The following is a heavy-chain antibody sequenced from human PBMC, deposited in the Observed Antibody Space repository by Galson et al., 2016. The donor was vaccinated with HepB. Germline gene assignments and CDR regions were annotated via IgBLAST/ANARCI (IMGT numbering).Heavy chain of an antibody. Sequence: QSGAEVKKPGESLKISCQGSGYSFTTYWIAWVRHVPGEGLEWMGFIYPGDSKIRYSPSFQGQVTISVDKSVNTAYLQWSSLQASDTASYYCARQGAMANKSGLDVWGQGTTVTVSS. CDR3: ARQGAMANKSGLDV. V-gene: IGHV5-51*01. D-gene: IGHD1/OR15-1a*01. CDR2: IYPGDSKI. CDR1: GYSFTTYW. J-gene: IGHJ6*02.